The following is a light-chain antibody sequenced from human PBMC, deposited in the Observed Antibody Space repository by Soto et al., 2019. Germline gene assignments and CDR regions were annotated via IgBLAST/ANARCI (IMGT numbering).Light chain of an antibody. Sequence: EIVMTQSPATLSVSPGERATLSCRASQSVYSNLAWYQHKPGQAPNLLIYAASTRATGTPARFSGSGSGTEFTLTISGLQSEDFSVYYCQQYNSWPLTFGGGTKVEIK. CDR3: QQYNSWPLT. V-gene: IGKV3-15*01. CDR1: QSVYSN. J-gene: IGKJ4*01. CDR2: AAS.